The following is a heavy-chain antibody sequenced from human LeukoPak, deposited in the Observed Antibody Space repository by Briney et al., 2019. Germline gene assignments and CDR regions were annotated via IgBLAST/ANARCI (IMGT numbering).Heavy chain of an antibody. CDR2: INWDGGST. V-gene: IGHV3-20*04. D-gene: IGHD3-3*01. CDR1: VFIYDDYG. J-gene: IGHJ4*02. CDR3: ARRNYDFWSSYLYTIDY. Sequence: GGSLRLSCASSVFIYDDYGMSWVRQAPGKGLEWVSGINWDGGSTVYADSVRGGFTISRDNAKNSLYLQMNSLRAEDTALYYCARRNYDFWSSYLYTIDYCGQGTLVTVSS.